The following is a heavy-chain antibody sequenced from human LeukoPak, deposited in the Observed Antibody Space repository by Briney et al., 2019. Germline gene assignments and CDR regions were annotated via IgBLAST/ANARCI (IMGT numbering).Heavy chain of an antibody. Sequence: SETLSLTCGVSGYSITSDYFWGWIRQPAGKGLEWIGRIYTSGSTNYNPSLKSRVTISVDKSKNQFSLKLSSVTAADTAVYYCARSSSTRLGDYYYYMDVWGKGTTVTVSS. CDR1: GYSITSDYF. CDR2: IYTSGST. D-gene: IGHD2-2*01. V-gene: IGHV4-38-2*01. J-gene: IGHJ6*03. CDR3: ARSSSTRLGDYYYYMDV.